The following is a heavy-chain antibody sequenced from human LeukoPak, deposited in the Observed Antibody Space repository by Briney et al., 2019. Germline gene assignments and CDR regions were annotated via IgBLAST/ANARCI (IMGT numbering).Heavy chain of an antibody. CDR1: GFSLSTSGVG. CDR2: IYWDDDK. J-gene: IGHJ6*03. CDR3: ARIRRIPTAGGAHYYMDV. V-gene: IGHV2-5*02. D-gene: IGHD6-25*01. Sequence: SGPTLVKPTQTLTLTCTFSGFSLSTSGVGVGWIRQPPGKALEWLALIYWDDDKRYSPSLKTRLTISKDTSKNQVVLTMTNIDPVDTATYYCARIRRIPTAGGAHYYMDVWGKGTTVTISS.